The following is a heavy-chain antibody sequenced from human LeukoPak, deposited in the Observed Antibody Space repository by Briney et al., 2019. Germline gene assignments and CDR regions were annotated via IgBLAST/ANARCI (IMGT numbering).Heavy chain of an antibody. V-gene: IGHV3-43D*03. CDR3: ARTSIAAAGKLTY. J-gene: IGHJ4*02. Sequence: PGGSLRLSCAASGFTFDDYAMHWVRQAPGKSLEWVSLISWDGGSTYYADSVKGRFTISRDNAKNSLYLQMNSLRAEDTAVYYCARTSIAAAGKLTYWGQGTLVTVSS. D-gene: IGHD6-13*01. CDR1: GFTFDDYA. CDR2: ISWDGGST.